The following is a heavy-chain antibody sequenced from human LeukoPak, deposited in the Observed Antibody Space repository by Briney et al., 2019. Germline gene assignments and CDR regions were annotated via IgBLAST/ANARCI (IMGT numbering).Heavy chain of an antibody. CDR1: GGSISSGGYY. CDR3: ARGPAFYDSSGYPFDY. J-gene: IGHJ4*02. D-gene: IGHD3-22*01. CDR2: IYYSGST. V-gene: IGHV4-31*03. Sequence: TSETLSLTCTVSGGSISSGGYYWSWIRQHPGKGLEWIGYIYYSGSTYYNPSLKSRVTISVDTSKNQFSLKLSSVTAADTAVYNCARGPAFYDSSGYPFDYWGQGTLVTVSS.